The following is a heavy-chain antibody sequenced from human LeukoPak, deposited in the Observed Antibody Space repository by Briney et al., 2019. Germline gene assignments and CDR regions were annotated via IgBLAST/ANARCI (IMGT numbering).Heavy chain of an antibody. CDR3: AKGRWPDYYDSSGHFDH. D-gene: IGHD3-22*01. V-gene: IGHV3-23*01. Sequence: QPGGSLRLSCAASGFTFSSYAMSWVRQAPGKGLEWVSAISGSGGSTYYADSVKGRFTISRDNSKNTLYLQMNSVRAEDTAVYYCAKGRWPDYYDSSGHFDHWGQGTLVTVSS. CDR1: GFTFSSYA. J-gene: IGHJ4*02. CDR2: ISGSGGST.